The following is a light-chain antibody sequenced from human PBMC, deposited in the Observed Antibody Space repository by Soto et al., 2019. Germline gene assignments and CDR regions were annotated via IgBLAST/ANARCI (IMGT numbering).Light chain of an antibody. CDR2: AAS. CDR3: QQTYSAPWT. V-gene: IGKV1-39*01. CDR1: QSISTY. J-gene: IGKJ1*01. Sequence: DYQMTQSPSSLSASVGDRVTITCRASQSISTYLNWYQQRPGKAPKLLVYAASSLQSGVPSRFSGSASGTDFTLTISSLQPDDFATYYCQQTYSAPWTFGQGTTVEIK.